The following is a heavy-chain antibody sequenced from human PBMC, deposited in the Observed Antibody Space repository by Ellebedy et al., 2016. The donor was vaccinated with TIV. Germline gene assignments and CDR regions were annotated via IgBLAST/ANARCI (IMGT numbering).Heavy chain of an antibody. D-gene: IGHD3-16*02. CDR2: ISSSYNYA. J-gene: IGHJ4*02. CDR1: GFDFSDYH. V-gene: IGHV3-11*05. CDR3: AKGISSQWELSDH. Sequence: GGSLRLXXAASGFDFSDYHMNWIRQAPGKGLEWVSYISSSYNYANYADSVKGRFTISRDNAKNSLYLQMNSLRAEDTALYYCAKGISSQWELSDHWGQGTLVTVSS.